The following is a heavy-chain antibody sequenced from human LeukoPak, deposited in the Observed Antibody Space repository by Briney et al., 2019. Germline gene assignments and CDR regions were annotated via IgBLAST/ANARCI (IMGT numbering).Heavy chain of an antibody. Sequence: GASVKVSFKASGGPFRSYAISWGRQAPGQGLEWMGGIIPIFGTANYAQKFQGRVTITADESTSTAYMELSSLRSEDTAVYYCARDPTVTTPYYYYGMDVWGQGTTVTVSS. CDR3: ARDPTVTTPYYYYGMDV. D-gene: IGHD4-17*01. CDR2: IIPIFGTA. J-gene: IGHJ6*02. V-gene: IGHV1-69*01. CDR1: GGPFRSYA.